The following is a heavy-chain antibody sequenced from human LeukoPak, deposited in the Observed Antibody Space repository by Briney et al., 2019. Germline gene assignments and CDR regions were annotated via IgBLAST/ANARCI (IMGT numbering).Heavy chain of an antibody. CDR3: ARRPNGDGYNPDYYYYMDV. J-gene: IGHJ6*03. V-gene: IGHV4-4*07. D-gene: IGHD5-24*01. CDR1: GGSISNYY. CDR2: LSTSGGT. Sequence: PSETLSLTCTVSGGSISNYYWSWIRQPAGKGLEWIGRLSTSGGTNYNPSLKSRVTMSVDTSKNQFSLKLSSVTAADTAVYYCARRPNGDGYNPDYYYYMDVWGKGTTVTISS.